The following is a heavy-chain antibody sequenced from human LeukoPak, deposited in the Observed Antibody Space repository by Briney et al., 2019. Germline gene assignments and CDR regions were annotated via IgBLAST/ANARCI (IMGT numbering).Heavy chain of an antibody. Sequence: TGGSLRLSCAASGFTFSSYAMTWVRQAPGKGLEWVSAISGSGDSTYYADSVKGRFTTSRDNSKNALYLQMNSLRADDTAVYYCAKDQSYYGSGSYKEYFQHWGQGTLVTVSS. CDR1: GFTFSSYA. D-gene: IGHD3-10*01. CDR2: ISGSGDST. J-gene: IGHJ1*01. V-gene: IGHV3-23*01. CDR3: AKDQSYYGSGSYKEYFQH.